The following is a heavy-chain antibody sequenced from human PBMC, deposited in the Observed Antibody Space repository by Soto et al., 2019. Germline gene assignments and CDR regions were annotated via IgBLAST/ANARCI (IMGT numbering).Heavy chain of an antibody. CDR2: VSPENRNA. V-gene: IGHV1-8*01. CDR1: GYTFTEHA. CDR3: EVTTGY. J-gene: IGHJ4*02. D-gene: IGHD4-17*01. Sequence: QVQVVQSRAEVKKPGASVKVSCKTSGYTFTEHAINWVRQAPGQGLEYMGWVSPENRNAGYAPQFRGRVSMTADTSINTVYLELTTLTYEDTAVYYWEVTTGYWGQGTMVSFAS.